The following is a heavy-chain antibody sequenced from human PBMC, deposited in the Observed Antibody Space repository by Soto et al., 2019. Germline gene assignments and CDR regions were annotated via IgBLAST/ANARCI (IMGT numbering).Heavy chain of an antibody. V-gene: IGHV3-74*01. CDR1: GFTYSHYW. J-gene: IGHJ4*02. D-gene: IGHD4-17*01. Sequence: EVQLVESGGGLVQPGGSLRLSCAASGFTYSHYWMHWVRQVPGKGLLWVSRINGDGTHTSYADFVKGRFTISRDNAKNTLFLQMNSLSADDTAVYYCARDFTTAETPGDDLDHWGQGTLVTVSS. CDR2: INGDGTHT. CDR3: ARDFTTAETPGDDLDH.